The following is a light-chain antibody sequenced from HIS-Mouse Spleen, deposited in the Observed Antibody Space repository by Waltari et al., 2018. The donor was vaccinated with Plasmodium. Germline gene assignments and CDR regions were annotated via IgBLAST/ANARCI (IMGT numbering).Light chain of an antibody. CDR3: YSTDSSGNHRV. V-gene: IGLV3-10*01. CDR1: ALPNKS. CDR2: EDS. J-gene: IGLJ3*02. Sequence: SYELTPPPSVSLSPGQTARITCPADALPNKSAYWYQQKSGQAPVLVIYEDSKRPSGIPERFSGSSSGTMATLTISGAQVEDEADYYCYSTDSSGNHRVFGGGTKLTVL.